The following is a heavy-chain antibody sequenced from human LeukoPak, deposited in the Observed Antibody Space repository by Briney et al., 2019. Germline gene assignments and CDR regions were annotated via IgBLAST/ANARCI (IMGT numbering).Heavy chain of an antibody. D-gene: IGHD6-13*01. J-gene: IGHJ4*02. V-gene: IGHV3-7*03. CDR1: GFTFSSYW. CDR3: AKSLYSSSIGDFVY. CDR2: IKQDGSEK. Sequence: GGSLRLSCAASGFTFSSYWMSWVRQAPGKGLEWVANIKQDGSEKYYVDSVKGRFTISRDNAKNSLYLQMNSLRAEDTAVYYCAKSLYSSSIGDFVYWGQGTLVTVSS.